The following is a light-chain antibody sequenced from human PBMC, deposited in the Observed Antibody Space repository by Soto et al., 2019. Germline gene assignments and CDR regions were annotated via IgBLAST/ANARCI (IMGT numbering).Light chain of an antibody. CDR1: SSDIGNYDY. CDR3: CSYAGSDTMI. J-gene: IGLJ2*01. Sequence: QSALTQPASVSGSPGQSITISCTGTSSDIGNYDYVSWFQQHPGKAPKLLISEVSNRPSGVSNRFSGSKSGNTASLTISGLQAEDEADYYCCSYAGSDTMIFGGGTQLTVL. V-gene: IGLV2-23*02. CDR2: EVS.